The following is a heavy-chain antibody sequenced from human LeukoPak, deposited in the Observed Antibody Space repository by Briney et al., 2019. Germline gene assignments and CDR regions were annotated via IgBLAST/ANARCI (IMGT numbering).Heavy chain of an antibody. D-gene: IGHD3-22*01. V-gene: IGHV4-59*01. CDR1: GASINTYY. Sequence: SETLSLTCTVSGASINTYYWSWVQQPPGKGLEWIGYIYYSGSTNYNPSLKSRVTISVDTSKNQFPLRLNSVTAADTALYYCARSYYGNTDTNYYKDVWGKGTTVTVSS. CDR3: ARSYYGNTDTNYYKDV. CDR2: IYYSGST. J-gene: IGHJ6*03.